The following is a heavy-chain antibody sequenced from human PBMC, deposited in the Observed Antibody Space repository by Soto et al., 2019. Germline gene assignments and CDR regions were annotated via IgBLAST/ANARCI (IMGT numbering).Heavy chain of an antibody. D-gene: IGHD3-10*01. J-gene: IGHJ6*02. CDR1: GGSVSSGSYY. CDR2: IYCSGST. Sequence: PSETLSLTCTVSGGSVSSGSYYWSWIRQPPGKGLEWIGYIYCSGSTNYNPSLKSRVTISVDTSKNQFSLKLSSVTAADTAVYYCARATGGSGSYYWDLYYYYYGMDVWGQGTTVTVSS. V-gene: IGHV4-61*01. CDR3: ARATGGSGSYYWDLYYYYYGMDV.